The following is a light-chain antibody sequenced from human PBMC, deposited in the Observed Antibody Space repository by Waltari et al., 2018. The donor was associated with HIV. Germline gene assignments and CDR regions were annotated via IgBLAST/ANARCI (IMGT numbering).Light chain of an antibody. Sequence: DIVMTQSPDSLAVSLGERATINCKSSQSVLYSSNNKNYLAWYQQKPGQPPKLLIYWASTRESGVPDRFSGSGSGTDFPLTIRSLQAEDVAVYYCQQYYSTPDTFGQGTKLEI. CDR1: QSVLYSSNNKNY. CDR2: WAS. J-gene: IGKJ2*01. CDR3: QQYYSTPDT. V-gene: IGKV4-1*01.